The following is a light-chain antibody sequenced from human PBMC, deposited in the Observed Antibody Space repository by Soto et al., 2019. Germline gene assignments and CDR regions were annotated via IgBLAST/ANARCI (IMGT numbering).Light chain of an antibody. V-gene: IGLV2-14*01. CDR3: SSYTSISTVV. CDR1: SSDVGGYNY. Sequence: QSVLTQPASVSGSPGQSITISCTGTSSDVGGYNYVSWYQQHPATTPKLMIYEVGNRPSGVSNRFSGSKSGNTASLTISGLQAEDEADYYCSSYTSISTVVFGGGTQLTVL. CDR2: EVG. J-gene: IGLJ3*02.